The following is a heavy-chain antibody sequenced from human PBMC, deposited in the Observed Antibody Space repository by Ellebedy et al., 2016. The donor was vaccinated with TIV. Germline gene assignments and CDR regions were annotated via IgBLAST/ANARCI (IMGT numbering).Heavy chain of an antibody. CDR2: VYPGDSDT. V-gene: IGHV5-51*01. CDR1: GYSFASYW. CDR3: AKSSTGDEDSFNL. J-gene: IGHJ3*01. Sequence: GESLKISCKGSGYSFASYWIAWVRQMPGKGLEWVGVVYPGDSDTRYSPSFQGQVTISADKSIYTAYLQWSSLKASDTAMYYCAKSSTGDEDSFNLWGQGTMVTVSS. D-gene: IGHD7-27*01.